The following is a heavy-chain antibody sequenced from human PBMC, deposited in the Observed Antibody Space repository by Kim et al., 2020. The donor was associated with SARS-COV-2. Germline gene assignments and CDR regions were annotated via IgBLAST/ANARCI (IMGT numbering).Heavy chain of an antibody. V-gene: IGHV5-51*01. J-gene: IGHJ6*02. CDR3: ARQQYYYYGMDV. Sequence: RYSPSFHGQVTISADQSISTAYLQWGSLKASDTAMYYCARQQYYYYGMDVWGQGTTVTVSS.